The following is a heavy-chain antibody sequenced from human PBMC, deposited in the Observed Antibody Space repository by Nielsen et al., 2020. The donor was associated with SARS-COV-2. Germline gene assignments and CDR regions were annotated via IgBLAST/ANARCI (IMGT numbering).Heavy chain of an antibody. CDR2: IKQDGSEK. D-gene: IGHD3-10*01. CDR3: ARVGTEWFGDLLGFDY. Sequence: GESLKISCAASGFTFSNYWMGWVRQAPGKGLEWVANIKQDGSEKYYVDSVKGRFTISRDNAKNSLYLQMNSLRAEDTAVYYCARVGTEWFGDLLGFDYWGQGTLVTVSS. CDR1: GFTFSNYW. V-gene: IGHV3-7*01. J-gene: IGHJ4*02.